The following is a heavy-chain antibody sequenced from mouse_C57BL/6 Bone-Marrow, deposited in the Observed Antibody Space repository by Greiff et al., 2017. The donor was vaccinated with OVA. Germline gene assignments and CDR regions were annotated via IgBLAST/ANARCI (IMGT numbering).Heavy chain of an antibody. Sequence: EVQLPQSGAELVRPGASVKLSCTASGFNIKDDYMPWVTQRPEQGLEWIGWIDPENGDTEYASKFQGKATITADTSSNTAYLQLSSLTSEDTVVYYCTSYGNFDYWGQGTTLTVSS. V-gene: IGHV14-4*01. D-gene: IGHD2-1*01. CDR3: TSYGNFDY. CDR2: IDPENGDT. J-gene: IGHJ2*01. CDR1: GFNIKDDY.